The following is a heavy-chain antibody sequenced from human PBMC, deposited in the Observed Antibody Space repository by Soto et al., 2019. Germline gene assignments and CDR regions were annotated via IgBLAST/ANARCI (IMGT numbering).Heavy chain of an antibody. CDR2: INPNSGDT. J-gene: IGHJ4*02. Sequence: GASVKVSCKASGYTFTGYYMHWVRQAPGQGLEWMGWINPNSGDTNYEQKFQGRVTMTRDTSISTAYMELSRLRFDDTAVYYCARLGARPHSPFDYWGQGTLVTVS. CDR3: ARLGARPHSPFDY. D-gene: IGHD6-6*01. V-gene: IGHV1-2*02. CDR1: GYTFTGYY.